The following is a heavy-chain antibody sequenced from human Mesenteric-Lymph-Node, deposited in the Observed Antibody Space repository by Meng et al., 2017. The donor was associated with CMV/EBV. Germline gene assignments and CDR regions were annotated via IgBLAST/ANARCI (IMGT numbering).Heavy chain of an antibody. CDR2: IKSKTDGGTT. Sequence: GESLKISCAASGFTFSNAWMSWVRQAPGKGLEWVGRIKSKTDGGTTDYAAPVKGRFTISRDDSKNTLYLQMNSLRAEDTAVYYCARSVVPAGRSLIDYWGQGNMVTVSS. D-gene: IGHD2-2*01. V-gene: IGHV3-15*01. CDR1: GFTFSNAW. CDR3: ARSVVPAGRSLIDY. J-gene: IGHJ4*02.